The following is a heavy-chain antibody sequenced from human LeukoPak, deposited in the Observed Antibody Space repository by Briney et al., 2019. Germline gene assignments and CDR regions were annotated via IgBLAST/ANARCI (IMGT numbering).Heavy chain of an antibody. CDR3: ARDLRVGNYYYYMDV. V-gene: IGHV1-69*05. CDR2: IIPIFGTA. Sequence: ASVKVSCKASGYTFTGYYMHWVRQAPGQGLEWMGGIIPIFGTANYAQKFQGRVTITTDESTSTAYMELSSLRSEDTAVYYCARDLRVGNYYYYMDVWGKGTTVTVSS. J-gene: IGHJ6*03. CDR1: GYTFTGYY. D-gene: IGHD1-26*01.